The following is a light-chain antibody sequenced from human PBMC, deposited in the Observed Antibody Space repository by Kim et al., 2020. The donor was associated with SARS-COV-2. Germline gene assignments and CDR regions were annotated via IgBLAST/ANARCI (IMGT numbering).Light chain of an antibody. CDR1: SSDVGGYNY. J-gene: IGLJ3*02. CDR2: DVS. V-gene: IGLV2-14*03. Sequence: QSALTQPASVSGSPGQSIAISCTGTSSDVGGYNYVSWYQQHPGKAPRLMIYDVSNRPSGVSDRFSGSKSGNTASLTISGLQAEDEGDYYCTSYTTIATWVFGGGTKVTVL. CDR3: TSYTTIATWV.